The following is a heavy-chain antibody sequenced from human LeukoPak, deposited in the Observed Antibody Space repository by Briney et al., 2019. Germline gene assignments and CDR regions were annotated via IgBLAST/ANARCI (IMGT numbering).Heavy chain of an antibody. J-gene: IGHJ4*02. CDR1: GGSITGSH. CDR2: IYSSGTT. CDR3: ARGAYSFDY. Sequence: SETLSLICTVSGGSITGSHWSWLRQSAGKGLEWIGRIYSSGTTNYNPSLKSRVTMSLDTSKNQFSLRLSSVTAADTAVYYCARGAYSFDYRGQGTLVTVSS. V-gene: IGHV4-4*07.